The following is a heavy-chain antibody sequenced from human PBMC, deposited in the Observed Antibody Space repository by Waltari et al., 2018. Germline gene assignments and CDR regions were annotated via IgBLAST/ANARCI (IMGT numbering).Heavy chain of an antibody. CDR1: GFTFSSYA. Sequence: EVQLLESGGGLVQPGGSLRLSCAASGFTFSSYAMSWVRQAPGKGLEWGSSISGSGGSTYYADSVKGRFTISRDNAKNSLYLQMNSLRAEDTAVYYCARGGTNTAMVGYWGQGTLVTVSS. CDR2: ISGSGGST. V-gene: IGHV3-23*01. J-gene: IGHJ4*02. D-gene: IGHD5-18*01. CDR3: ARGGTNTAMVGY.